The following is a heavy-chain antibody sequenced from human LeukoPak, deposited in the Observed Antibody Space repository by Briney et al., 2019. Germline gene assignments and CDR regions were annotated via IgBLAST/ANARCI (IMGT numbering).Heavy chain of an antibody. Sequence: GGSLRLSCAASGFTFSSYALTWLRQAPGKGLAWVSTISGSGENTDYADSVKGRFTISRDNSKNTLSLRMNSLRAEDTAVYYCARGDGYNFFDYWGQGTLVTVSS. CDR2: ISGSGENT. J-gene: IGHJ4*02. V-gene: IGHV3-23*01. D-gene: IGHD5-24*01. CDR1: GFTFSSYA. CDR3: ARGDGYNFFDY.